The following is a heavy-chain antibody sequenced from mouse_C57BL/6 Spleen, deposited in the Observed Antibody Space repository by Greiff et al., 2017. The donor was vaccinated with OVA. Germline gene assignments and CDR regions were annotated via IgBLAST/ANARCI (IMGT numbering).Heavy chain of an antibody. CDR3: ARKDPYYAMDY. Sequence: VKLMQSGPGLVQPSQSLSITCTVSGFSLTSYGVHWVRQSPGKGLEWLGVIWRGGSTDYNAAFISRLSISKDNSKSQVFFKMNSLQADDTAIYYCARKDPYYAMDYWGQGTSVTVSS. CDR2: IWRGGST. V-gene: IGHV2-2*01. CDR1: GFSLTSYG. J-gene: IGHJ4*01.